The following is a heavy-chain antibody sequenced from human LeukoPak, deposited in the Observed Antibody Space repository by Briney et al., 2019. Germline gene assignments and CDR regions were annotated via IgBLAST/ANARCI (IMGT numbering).Heavy chain of an antibody. J-gene: IGHJ4*02. CDR2: ISYDGNDK. CDR1: GLTFSNYD. CDR3: AKDRDLAAAAYYFDY. D-gene: IGHD6-13*01. Sequence: PGGSLRLSCAASGLTFSNYDMHWVRQAPGKGLEWMTVISYDGNDKYYADSVRGRFTISRDNSKNTLYLQMNSLRAEDTAVYYCAKDRDLAAAAYYFDYWGQGTLVTVSP. V-gene: IGHV3-30*18.